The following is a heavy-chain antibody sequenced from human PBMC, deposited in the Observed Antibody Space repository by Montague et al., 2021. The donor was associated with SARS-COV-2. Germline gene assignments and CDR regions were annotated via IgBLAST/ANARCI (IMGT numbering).Heavy chain of an antibody. D-gene: IGHD3-9*01. CDR2: IDWDDYK. V-gene: IGHV2-70*04. CDR1: GFSLSTSGMR. Sequence: PALVKPTQTLTLTCTLSGFSLSTSGMRASWIRQPPGKALEWLARIDWDDYKFYSTSLKTRLTISKDTSKNQVVLTMTNMDPVDTATYYCARSYYDILTNYYDAFDIWGQGTMVTVSS. J-gene: IGHJ3*02. CDR3: ARSYYDILTNYYDAFDI.